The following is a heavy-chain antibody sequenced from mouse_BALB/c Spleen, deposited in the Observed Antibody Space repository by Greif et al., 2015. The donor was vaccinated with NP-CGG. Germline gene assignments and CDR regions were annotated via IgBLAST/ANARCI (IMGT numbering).Heavy chain of an antibody. CDR2: ISSGSSTI. J-gene: IGHJ3*01. Sequence: EVKVVDSGGGLVQPGGSRKLSCAASGFTFSSFGMHWVRQAPEKGLEWVAYISSGSSTIYYADTVNGRFTISRDNPKNTLFLQMTSPRSEDTAMYYYARSSYYDGGWSAYWGQGTLVTVSA. CDR1: GFTFSSFG. D-gene: IGHD2-4*01. V-gene: IGHV5-17*02. CDR3: ARSSYYDGGWSAY.